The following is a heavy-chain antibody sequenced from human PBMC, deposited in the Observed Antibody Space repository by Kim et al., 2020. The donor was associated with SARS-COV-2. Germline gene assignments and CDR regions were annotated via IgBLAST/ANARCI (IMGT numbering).Heavy chain of an antibody. CDR2: ISYDGSNK. CDR1: GFTFSSYA. D-gene: IGHD1-26*01. CDR3: ARDDRGSYDAFDI. J-gene: IGHJ3*02. V-gene: IGHV3-30-3*01. Sequence: GGSLRLSCAASGFTFSSYAMHWVRQAPGKGLEWVAVISYDGSNKYYADSVKGRFTISRDNSKNTLYLQMNSLRAEDTAVYYCARDDRGSYDAFDIWGQGTMVTVSS.